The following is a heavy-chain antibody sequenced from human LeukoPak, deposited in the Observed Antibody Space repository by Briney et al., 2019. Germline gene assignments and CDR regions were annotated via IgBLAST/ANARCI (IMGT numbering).Heavy chain of an antibody. CDR2: ISGSGGST. CDR3: AKNQLVTVYFDY. V-gene: IGHV3-23*01. D-gene: IGHD6-13*01. J-gene: IGHJ4*02. CDR1: GFTFSSYA. Sequence: GGSLRLSCAASGFTFSSYAMSWIRQAPGKGLEWVSAISGSGGSTYYADSVKGRFTISRDNSKNTLYLQMNSLRAEDTAIYYCAKNQLVTVYFDYWGQGTLVTVSS.